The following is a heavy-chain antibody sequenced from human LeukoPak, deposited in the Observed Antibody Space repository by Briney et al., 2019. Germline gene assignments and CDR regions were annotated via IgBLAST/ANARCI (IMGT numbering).Heavy chain of an antibody. CDR3: VRQGYNYGAFNA. J-gene: IGHJ4*02. CDR1: GDTISCCY. D-gene: IGHD5-18*01. V-gene: IGHV4-4*07. Sequence: SDTLSLTCAVSGDTISCCYWTWIRQSAGKGLEWIGRIFISGSTNYNPSLQGRVTMSVDRSKSQFSLRLSSVTAADTAVYYCVRQGYNYGAFNAWGQGTLVTVSS. CDR2: IFISGST.